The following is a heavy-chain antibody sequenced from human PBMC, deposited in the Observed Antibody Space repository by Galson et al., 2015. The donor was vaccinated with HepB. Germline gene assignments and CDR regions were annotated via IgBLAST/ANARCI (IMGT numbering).Heavy chain of an antibody. Sequence: SLRLSCAASGFTFDDYAMHWVRQAPGKGLEWVSGISWNSGSIGYADSVKGRFTISRDNAKNSLYLQMNSLRAEDTALYYCAKDRRGGPTGWFDPWGQGTLVTVSS. D-gene: IGHD3-10*01. CDR2: ISWNSGSI. CDR3: AKDRRGGPTGWFDP. CDR1: GFTFDDYA. J-gene: IGHJ5*02. V-gene: IGHV3-9*01.